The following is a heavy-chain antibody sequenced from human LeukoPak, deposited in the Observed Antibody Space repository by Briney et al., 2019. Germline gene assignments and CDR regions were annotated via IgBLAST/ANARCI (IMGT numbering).Heavy chain of an antibody. Sequence: GGSLRLSCSASGFTLSNYAMHWVRQAPGKGLEWVGRIESKSNGGTTDYAAPVKGRFTISRDDSKNTVYLQVNSLKTEDTAVYYCATSVGATQGYTYGTLDYWGQGTLVTVSS. D-gene: IGHD5-18*01. V-gene: IGHV3-15*04. CDR2: IESKSNGGTT. J-gene: IGHJ4*02. CDR1: GFTLSNYA. CDR3: ATSVGATQGYTYGTLDY.